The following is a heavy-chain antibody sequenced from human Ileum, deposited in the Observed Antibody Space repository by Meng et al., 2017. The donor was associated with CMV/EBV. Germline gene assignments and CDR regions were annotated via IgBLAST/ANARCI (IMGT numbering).Heavy chain of an antibody. V-gene: IGHV4-39*07. CDR3: ARDLTNKWFYY. Sequence: QMQLQESGPGLVKPAETLSLTCTASGDPISSGGHSWAWFRQHPGEGLEWIGSMYFSGIADYNPSLKSRVTISLHATQKQFSLRLTSVTAADSAVYFCARDLTNKWFYYWGQGTLVTVSS. CDR1: GDPISSGGHS. CDR2: MYFSGIA. D-gene: IGHD1-26*01. J-gene: IGHJ4*02.